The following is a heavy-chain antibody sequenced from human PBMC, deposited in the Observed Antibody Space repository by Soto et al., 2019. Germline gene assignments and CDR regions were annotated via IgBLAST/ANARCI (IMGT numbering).Heavy chain of an antibody. CDR2: ISAYNGNT. CDR1: RYTFTSYG. CDR3: ARDRLYCSGGSCYPYFDY. D-gene: IGHD2-15*01. Sequence: GASVKVSCKASRYTFTSYGISWVRQAPGQGLEWMGWISAYNGNTNYAQKLQGRVTMTTDTSTSTAYMELRSLRSDDTAVYYCARDRLYCSGGSCYPYFDYWGQGTLVTVSS. V-gene: IGHV1-18*01. J-gene: IGHJ4*02.